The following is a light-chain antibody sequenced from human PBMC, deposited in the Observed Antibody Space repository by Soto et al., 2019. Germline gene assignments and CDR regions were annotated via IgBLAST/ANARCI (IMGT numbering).Light chain of an antibody. Sequence: DIQMTQSPSTLSSSVGDRVTITCRASQSFSRWLAWYQQKPGTAPKLLIYEASTLESGAPSRFSGSGSGTEFPLTISSLQHGDVAYYYCQQYSTYWTFGQGTKVDIK. CDR3: QQYSTYWT. V-gene: IGKV1-5*01. CDR2: EAS. CDR1: QSFSRW. J-gene: IGKJ1*01.